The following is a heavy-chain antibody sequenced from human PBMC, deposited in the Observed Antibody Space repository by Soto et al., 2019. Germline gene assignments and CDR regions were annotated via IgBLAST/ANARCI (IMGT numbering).Heavy chain of an antibody. CDR1: QFSFSTYF. CDR3: ARLAVRLSYSGIDF. CDR2: VNPRGTFT. D-gene: IGHD6-6*01. V-gene: IGHV3-23*01. Sequence: GGSLRLSCVASQFSFSTYFMYWVRQAPGQGLEWVSAVNPRGTFTYYSDSVKGRFTIPRDNSKSTVYLEMNSLRGEDTAVYFCARLAVRLSYSGIDFWGQGATVTVSS. J-gene: IGHJ6*02.